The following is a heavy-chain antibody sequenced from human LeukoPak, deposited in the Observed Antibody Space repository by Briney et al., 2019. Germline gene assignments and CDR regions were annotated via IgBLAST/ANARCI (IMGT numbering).Heavy chain of an antibody. D-gene: IGHD2-21*01. CDR3: ARADRLHGGPYLIGP. CDR2: INPNSGGT. J-gene: IGHJ5*02. V-gene: IGHV1-2*02. CDR1: GYSFTDYY. Sequence: ASVKVSCKASGYSFTDYYMHWVRQAPGQGLEWMGWINPNSGGTNSAQKFQGRVTMTRDTSITTVYMEVSWLTSDNTAIYYCARADRLHGGPYLIGPWGQGTLVTVSS.